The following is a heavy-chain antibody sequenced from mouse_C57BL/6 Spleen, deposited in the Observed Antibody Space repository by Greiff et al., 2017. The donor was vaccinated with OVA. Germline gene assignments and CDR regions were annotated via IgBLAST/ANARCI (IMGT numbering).Heavy chain of an antibody. J-gene: IGHJ3*01. CDR1: GYTFTSYW. CDR2: IHPNSGST. V-gene: IGHV1-64*01. Sequence: QVQLQQPGAELVKPGASVKLSCKASGYTFTSYWMHWVQQRPGQGLEWIGMIHPNSGSTNYNEKFKSKATLTVDKSSRTAYMLFSSLTSEDSAVYYCAAYVYDEGFAYWGQGTLVTVSA. D-gene: IGHD2-2*01. CDR3: AAYVYDEGFAY.